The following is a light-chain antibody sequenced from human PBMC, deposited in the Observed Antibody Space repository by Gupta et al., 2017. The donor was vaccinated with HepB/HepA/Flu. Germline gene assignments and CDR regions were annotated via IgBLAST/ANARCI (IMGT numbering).Light chain of an antibody. CDR3: QQSYSFPFT. J-gene: IGKJ2*01. Sequence: DIQMTHSPSSLSASVGDRVTITCRASQSIRNYLNWYQQKPGKAPKLLIYTASSLQSGVPTRFSGSGSGTDFTLTISSLQPEDFASYFCQQSYSFPFTFAQGTKLEIK. CDR1: QSIRNY. CDR2: TAS. V-gene: IGKV1-39*01.